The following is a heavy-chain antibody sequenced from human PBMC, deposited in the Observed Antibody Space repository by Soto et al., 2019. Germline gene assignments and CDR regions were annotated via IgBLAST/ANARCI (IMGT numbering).Heavy chain of an antibody. D-gene: IGHD6-19*01. CDR3: ARDRESSGWYDLGDY. V-gene: IGHV3-7*01. CDR2: IKQDGSEK. CDR1: GFTFSSYW. J-gene: IGHJ4*02. Sequence: EVQLVESGGGLVQPGGSLRLSCAASGFTFSSYWMSWVRQAPGKGLEWVANIKQDGSEKYYVDSVKGRFTISRDNAKNSLYLQMNSLRAEDTAVYYCARDRESSGWYDLGDYWGQGTLVTVSS.